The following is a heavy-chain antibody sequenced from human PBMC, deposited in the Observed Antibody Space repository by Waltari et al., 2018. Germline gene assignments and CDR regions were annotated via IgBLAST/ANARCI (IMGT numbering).Heavy chain of an antibody. CDR2: INPNSGGT. D-gene: IGHD2-15*01. V-gene: IGHV1-2*02. Sequence: QVQLVQSGAEVKKPGASVKVSCKASGYTFTGYYMPWVRQAPGQGLEWMGWINPNSGGTNYEQKFQGRVTMTRDTSISTAYMELSRLRSDDTAVYYCRAAPKGGYYYGMDVWGQGTTVTVSS. CDR1: GYTFTGYY. CDR3: RAAPKGGYYYGMDV. J-gene: IGHJ6*02.